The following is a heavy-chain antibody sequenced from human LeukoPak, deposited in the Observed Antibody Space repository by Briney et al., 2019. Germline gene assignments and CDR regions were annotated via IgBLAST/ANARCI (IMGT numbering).Heavy chain of an antibody. D-gene: IGHD3-10*01. CDR2: ISYDGSNK. V-gene: IGHV3-30*04. J-gene: IGHJ4*02. Sequence: GRSLRLSCAASGFTFSSYAMHWVRQAPGKGLEWVAVISYDGSNKYYADSVKGRFTISRDNSKNTLYLQMNSLRAEDTAVYYCARDQTVRGVIPDYWGQGTLATVSS. CDR1: GFTFSSYA. CDR3: ARDQTVRGVIPDY.